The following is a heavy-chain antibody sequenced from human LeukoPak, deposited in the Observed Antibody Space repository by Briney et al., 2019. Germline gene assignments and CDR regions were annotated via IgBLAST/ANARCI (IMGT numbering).Heavy chain of an antibody. CDR3: ARGFHCSSTSCYTERAY. D-gene: IGHD2-2*02. V-gene: IGHV4-39*07. CDR1: GGSISSSSYY. J-gene: IGHJ4*02. CDR2: INHSGST. Sequence: PSQTLSLTCTVSGGSISSSSYYWSWIRQPPGKGLEWIGEINHSGSTNYNPSLKSRVTISVDTSKNQFSLKLSSVTAADTAVYYCARGFHCSSTSCYTERAYWGQGTLVTVSS.